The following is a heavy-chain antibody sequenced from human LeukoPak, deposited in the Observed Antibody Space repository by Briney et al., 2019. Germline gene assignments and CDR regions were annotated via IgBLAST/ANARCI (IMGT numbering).Heavy chain of an antibody. CDR1: GFTFSSYA. Sequence: PGGSLRLSCSASGFTFSSYAMHWVRQAPGKGLEYVSAISSNGGSTYYADSVKGRFTISRDNSKNTLYLQMSSLRAEDTAVYYCARLYYYVSGTYSRYFDYWGQGTLVTVSS. CDR3: ARLYYYVSGTYSRYFDY. J-gene: IGHJ4*02. D-gene: IGHD3-10*01. V-gene: IGHV3-64D*09. CDR2: ISSNGGST.